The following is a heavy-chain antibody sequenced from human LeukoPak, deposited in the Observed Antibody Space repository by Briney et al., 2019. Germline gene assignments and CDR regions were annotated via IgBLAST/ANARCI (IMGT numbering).Heavy chain of an antibody. D-gene: IGHD2-2*01. Sequence: ASVKVSCTASGYTSTGYYMHWVRQAPGQGLEWMGWINPNSGGTTYAQKFQGRVTMTRDTSISTAYMELSRLRSDDTAVYYCARMRKVVPNWFDPWGQGTLVTVSP. J-gene: IGHJ5*02. CDR3: ARMRKVVPNWFDP. CDR2: INPNSGGT. CDR1: GYTSTGYY. V-gene: IGHV1-2*02.